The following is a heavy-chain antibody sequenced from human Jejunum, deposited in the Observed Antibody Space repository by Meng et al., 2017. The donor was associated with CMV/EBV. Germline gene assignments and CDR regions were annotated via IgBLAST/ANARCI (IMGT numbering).Heavy chain of an antibody. V-gene: IGHV1-46*01. CDR3: ARDQRDFWSGYYGNNWFDP. D-gene: IGHD3-3*01. J-gene: IGHJ5*02. Sequence: FYIHWVRQPPGPGLEWMGIINPSGSFTTYAQQFQGRVTMTRDTSISTAYTQLNRLRSDDTAVYYCARDQRDFWSGYYGNNWFDPWGQGTLVTVSS. CDR1: FY. CDR2: INPSGSFT.